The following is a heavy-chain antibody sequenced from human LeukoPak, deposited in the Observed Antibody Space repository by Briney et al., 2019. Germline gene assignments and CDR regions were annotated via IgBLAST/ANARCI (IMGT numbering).Heavy chain of an antibody. Sequence: SETLSLTCTVSGGSISSGGYYWSWIRQHPGKGLEWIGYIYYSGSTYYNPSLKSRVTISVDTSKNQFSLKLSSVTAADTAVYYGARDSTGAFDIWGQGTMVTVSS. D-gene: IGHD2-2*01. CDR3: ARDSTGAFDI. CDR2: IYYSGST. CDR1: GGSISSGGYY. J-gene: IGHJ3*02. V-gene: IGHV4-31*03.